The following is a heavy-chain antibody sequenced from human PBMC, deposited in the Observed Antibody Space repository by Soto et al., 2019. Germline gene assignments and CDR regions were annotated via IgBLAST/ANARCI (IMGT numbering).Heavy chain of an antibody. D-gene: IGHD6-13*01. CDR2: IRSKAYGGTT. CDR3: TRRTAAAGQGPYYYYGMDV. CDR1: GFTFGDYA. Sequence: GGSLRLSCTASGFTFGDYAMSWFRQAPGKGLEWVGFIRSKAYGGTTEYAASVKGRFTISRDDSKSIAYLQMNSLKTEDTAVYYCTRRTAAAGQGPYYYYGMDVWGQGTTVTVSS. J-gene: IGHJ6*02. V-gene: IGHV3-49*03.